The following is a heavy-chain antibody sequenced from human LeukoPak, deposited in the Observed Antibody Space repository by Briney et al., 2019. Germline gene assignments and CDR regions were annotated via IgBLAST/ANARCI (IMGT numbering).Heavy chain of an antibody. CDR2: INHSGST. J-gene: IGHJ6*03. CDR1: GGSISSGSYY. D-gene: IGHD4-23*01. Sequence: SETLSLTCTVSGGSISSGSYYWSWIRQPPGKGLEWIGEINHSGSTNYNPSLKSRVTISVDTSKNQFSLKLSSVTAADTAVYYCARDFLPDYGGSSLRYYYMDVWGKGTTVTVSS. V-gene: IGHV4-39*07. CDR3: ARDFLPDYGGSSLRYYYMDV.